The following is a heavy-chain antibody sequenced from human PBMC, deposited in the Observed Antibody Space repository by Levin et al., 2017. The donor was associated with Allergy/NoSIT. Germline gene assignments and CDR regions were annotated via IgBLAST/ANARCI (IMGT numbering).Heavy chain of an antibody. V-gene: IGHV4-59*01. J-gene: IGHJ6*02. Sequence: SQTLSLTCSVSCGSMRSYYWSWIRQSPGKGLEWLGYIDHSGNSNYNPSLKNRVTISVDTSKNQFSLKVTSVTAADTAVYFLATAAPFCYYGMDVWGQGTTVTVSS. CDR2: IDHSGNS. CDR1: CGSMRSYY. CDR3: ATAAPFCYYGMDV. D-gene: IGHD6-6*01.